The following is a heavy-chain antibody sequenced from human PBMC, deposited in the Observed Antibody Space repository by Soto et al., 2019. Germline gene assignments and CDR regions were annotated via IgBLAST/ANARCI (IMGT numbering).Heavy chain of an antibody. Sequence: PGGSLRLSCAASGFTFSSYSMSWVRQAPGKGLEWVSAIRGSGGSTYYADSGKGRFTISRENSKNTLYLQMNSLRAEDTAVYYRAKEPYSSSWPNWFDPWGQGTLVTVSS. CDR1: GFTFSSYS. V-gene: IGHV3-23*01. J-gene: IGHJ5*02. CDR3: AKEPYSSSWPNWFDP. D-gene: IGHD6-13*01. CDR2: IRGSGGST.